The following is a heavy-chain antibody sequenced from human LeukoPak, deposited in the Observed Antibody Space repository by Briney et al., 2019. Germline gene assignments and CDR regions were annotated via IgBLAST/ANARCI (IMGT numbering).Heavy chain of an antibody. J-gene: IGHJ4*02. Sequence: SETLSLTCTVSGGSISGSNYYWGWIRQPPGKGLEWIGNIYSSGSTYYNASLQSRVTISIDTSKNQFSLRLNSVTAADTAMYYCAKSGGYGLIDYWGQGTRVTVSS. CDR3: AKSGGYGLIDY. V-gene: IGHV4-39*01. D-gene: IGHD1-26*01. CDR1: GGSISGSNYY. CDR2: IYSSGST.